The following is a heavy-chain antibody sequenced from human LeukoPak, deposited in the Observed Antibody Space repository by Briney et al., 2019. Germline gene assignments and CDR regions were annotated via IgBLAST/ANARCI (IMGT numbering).Heavy chain of an antibody. D-gene: IGHD6-19*01. V-gene: IGHV4-59*01. Sequence: SETLSLTCTVSGGSISSYYWSWIRQPPGKGLEWIGYIYYSGSTNYNPSLKSRVTISVDTSKNQFSLKLSSVTAADTAVYYCARDGASGWALYWGQGTLVTVSS. CDR2: IYYSGST. CDR1: GGSISSYY. J-gene: IGHJ4*02. CDR3: ARDGASGWALY.